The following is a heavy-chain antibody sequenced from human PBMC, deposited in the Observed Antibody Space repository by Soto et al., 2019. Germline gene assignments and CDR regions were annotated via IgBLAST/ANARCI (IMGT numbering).Heavy chain of an antibody. CDR3: SATTGIAVAGTGQGY. J-gene: IGHJ4*02. Sequence: QAQLVESGGGVVQPGRSLTLSCAASGFSFSSYGMHWVRQGPGKGLEWVAGISFDGSKKFYADSVKARFTISRDNSKSTQYLQVSSLRGDDTAMYYCSATTGIAVAGTGQGYWGQGTLITVSS. D-gene: IGHD6-19*01. CDR1: GFSFSSYG. CDR2: ISFDGSKK. V-gene: IGHV3-30*03.